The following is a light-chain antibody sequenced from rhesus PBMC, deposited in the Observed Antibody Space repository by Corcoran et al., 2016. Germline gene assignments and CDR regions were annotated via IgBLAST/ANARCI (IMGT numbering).Light chain of an antibody. CDR1: HSISSW. Sequence: DIQMTQSPSSLSASVGDTVTITCRASHSISSWLDWFQQKPGKAPKLLYYKASRLQSGVPSRFSGSGSGTDFTLTISSLQPEDVATYYCQHNYGTPFTFGPGTKLDIK. J-gene: IGKJ3*01. V-gene: IGKV1-22*01. CDR2: KAS. CDR3: QHNYGTPFT.